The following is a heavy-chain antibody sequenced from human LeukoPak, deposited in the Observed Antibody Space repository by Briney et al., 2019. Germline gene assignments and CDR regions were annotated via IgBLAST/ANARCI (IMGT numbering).Heavy chain of an antibody. CDR1: GFTFSSYA. CDR3: ARDVAVAGTGYFDY. V-gene: IGHV3-30-3*01. J-gene: IGHJ4*02. CDR2: ISYDGSNK. Sequence: GGSLRLSCAASGFTFSSYAMHWVRQAPGKGLEWVAVISYDGSNKYYADSVKGRFTISRDNSKNTLYLQMNSLRAEDTAVYYCARDVAVAGTGYFDYWGQGTLVTVSP. D-gene: IGHD6-19*01.